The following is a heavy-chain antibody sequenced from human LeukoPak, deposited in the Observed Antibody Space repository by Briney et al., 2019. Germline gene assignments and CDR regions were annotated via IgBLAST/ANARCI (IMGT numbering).Heavy chain of an antibody. D-gene: IGHD6-13*01. CDR3: ARQPSSSSWYYFDC. V-gene: IGHV4-39*01. Sequence: PSETLSLTCTVSGGSISSSSYYWGWIRQPPGKGLEWIGSIYYSGSTYYNPSLKSRVTISVDTSKNQFSLKLSSVTAADTAVYYCARQPSSSSWYYFDCWGQGTLVTVSS. CDR2: IYYSGST. CDR1: GGSISSSSYY. J-gene: IGHJ4*02.